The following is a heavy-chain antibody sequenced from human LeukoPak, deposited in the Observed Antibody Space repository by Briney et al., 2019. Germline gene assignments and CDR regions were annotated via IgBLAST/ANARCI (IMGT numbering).Heavy chain of an antibody. CDR3: ANLNAPYWGNLDY. J-gene: IGHJ4*02. D-gene: IGHD3-16*01. V-gene: IGHV3-74*01. Sequence: GGSLRLSCGASGFTFSTYWMHWVRQAPGKGLVWVSRINSDGNTTNYADSVRGRFTISRDNAKNTLYLQMNSLRAEDTAVYYCANLNAPYWGNLDYWGQGTLVTVSS. CDR2: INSDGNTT. CDR1: GFTFSTYW.